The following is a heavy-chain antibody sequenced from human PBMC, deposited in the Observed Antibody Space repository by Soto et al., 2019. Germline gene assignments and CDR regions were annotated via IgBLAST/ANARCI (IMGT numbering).Heavy chain of an antibody. CDR2: IIPILGIA. CDR1: GGTFSSYT. V-gene: IGHV1-69*04. CDR3: AREGGLWDV. Sequence: ASVKVSGKASGGTFSSYTISWVRQAPGQGLEWMGRIIPILGIANYAQKFQGRVTITADKSASTAYMELSSLRSEDTAVYYCAREGGLWDVWGQGTTVTVSS. D-gene: IGHD3-10*01. J-gene: IGHJ6*02.